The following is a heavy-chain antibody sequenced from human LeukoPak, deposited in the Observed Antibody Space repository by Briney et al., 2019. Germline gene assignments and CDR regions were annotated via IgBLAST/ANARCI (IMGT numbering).Heavy chain of an antibody. CDR2: IHHGGNS. Sequence: SETLSLTCAVSGYFISTISSSYYWGWIRQPPGKGLEWIGSIHHGGNSYYNPSPKGRLTISVDTSKNQFSLKLSSLTAADTATYYCARQTFDSGSLFYTYWGQGTPVTVSS. D-gene: IGHD3-10*01. V-gene: IGHV4-38-2*01. CDR1: GYFISTISSSYY. J-gene: IGHJ4*02. CDR3: ARQTFDSGSLFYTY.